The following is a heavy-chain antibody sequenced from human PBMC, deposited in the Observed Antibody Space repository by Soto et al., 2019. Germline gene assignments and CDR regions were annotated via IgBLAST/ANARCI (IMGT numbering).Heavy chain of an antibody. CDR3: ARGELGNWFDP. J-gene: IGHJ5*02. V-gene: IGHV4-31*03. D-gene: IGHD1-7*01. Sequence: SETLSLTCTVSGGSISSGGYYWSWIRQHPGKGLEWIGYIYYSGSTYYNPSLKSRVTISVDTSKNQFSLKLSSVTAADTAVYYCARGELGNWFDPWGQGTLVTVSS. CDR2: IYYSGST. CDR1: GGSISSGGYY.